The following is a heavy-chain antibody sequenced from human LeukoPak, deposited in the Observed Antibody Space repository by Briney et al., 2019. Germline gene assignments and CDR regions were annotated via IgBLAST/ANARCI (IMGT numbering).Heavy chain of an antibody. V-gene: IGHV3-74*01. J-gene: IGHJ4*02. CDR2: IKSDATTT. CDR1: GFNFSSYW. CDR3: ARGPSGQIAM. Sequence: GGSLRLSCAASGFNFSSYWMHWVRQAPGKGMVWVSLIKSDATTTIYADSVKGRFTISRDNAKNSLSLQMNSLRAEDTAVYYCARGPSGQIAMWGQGTLVTVSS. D-gene: IGHD2-21*01.